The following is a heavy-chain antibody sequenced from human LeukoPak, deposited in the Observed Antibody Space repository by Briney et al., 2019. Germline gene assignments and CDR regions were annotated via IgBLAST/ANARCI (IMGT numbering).Heavy chain of an antibody. V-gene: IGHV3-30*02. CDR1: GFTFSSYG. CDR3: AKDRNGYRDAFDI. CDR2: IRYDGSNK. Sequence: EGSMRPSCAASGFTFSSYGMHWVRQAPGKGLEWVAFIRYDGSNKYYADSVKGRFTISRDNSKNTLHLQMNSLRAEDTAGYYCAKDRNGYRDAFDIWGQGTMVTVSS. D-gene: IGHD5-18*01. J-gene: IGHJ3*02.